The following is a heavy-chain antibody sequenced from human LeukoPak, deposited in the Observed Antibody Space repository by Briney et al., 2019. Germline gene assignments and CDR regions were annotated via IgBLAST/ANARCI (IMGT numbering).Heavy chain of an antibody. Sequence: GGSLRLSCAASGFTFSDYYMSWLRQAPGKRLEWVSYISSSGSTIYYADSVKGRFTISRDNAKNSLYLQMNSLRAEDTAVYYCAREPTYSSSWYTTCDSWGQGTLVTVSS. CDR2: ISSSGSTI. D-gene: IGHD6-13*01. CDR3: AREPTYSSSWYTTCDS. V-gene: IGHV3-11*04. J-gene: IGHJ5*01. CDR1: GFTFSDYY.